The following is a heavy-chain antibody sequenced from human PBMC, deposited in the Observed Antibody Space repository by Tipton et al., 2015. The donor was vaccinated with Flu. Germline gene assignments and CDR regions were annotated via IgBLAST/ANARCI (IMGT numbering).Heavy chain of an antibody. CDR2: IYSGGST. Sequence: SLRLSCAASGFTVSSNYMGWVRQAPGKGLEWVSVIYSGGSTYYADSVKGRFTISRDNSKNTLYLQMNSLRAEDTAVYYCARDMAPRYSSSPKYYYYGMDVWGQGTPVTVSS. CDR3: ARDMAPRYSSSPKYYYYGMDV. V-gene: IGHV3-53*01. D-gene: IGHD6-6*01. CDR1: GFTVSSNY. J-gene: IGHJ6*02.